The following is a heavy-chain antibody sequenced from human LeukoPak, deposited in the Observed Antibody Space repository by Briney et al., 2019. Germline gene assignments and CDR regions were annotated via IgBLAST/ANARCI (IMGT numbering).Heavy chain of an antibody. V-gene: IGHV3-7*01. Sequence: GGSLRLSCVASGFTLNSYLMSWVRQAPGRGLEWVANINKDGSEESYLDSVTGRFTVSRDNGKNSLFLQMNSLRGEDTAAYYCARSNPNRNALDLWGQGTVVTISS. CDR2: INKDGSEE. CDR3: ARSNPNRNALDL. D-gene: IGHD1-14*01. J-gene: IGHJ3*01. CDR1: GFTLNSYL.